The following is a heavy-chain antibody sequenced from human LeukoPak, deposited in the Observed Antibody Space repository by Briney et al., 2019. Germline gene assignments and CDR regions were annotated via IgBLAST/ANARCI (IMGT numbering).Heavy chain of an antibody. J-gene: IGHJ4*02. CDR2: INQDGTLT. D-gene: IGHD1-26*01. V-gene: IGHV3-7*01. CDR1: GFSFSNSW. Sequence: PGGSLRLSCAVSGFSFSNSWMSWVRQAPGKGLEWVANINQDGTLTYYVDSMGGRFTISRDNAKSSSYLQMNSVRAEDTALYFCARVVGAHEVFDYWGQGTPVTVSS. CDR3: ARVVGAHEVFDY.